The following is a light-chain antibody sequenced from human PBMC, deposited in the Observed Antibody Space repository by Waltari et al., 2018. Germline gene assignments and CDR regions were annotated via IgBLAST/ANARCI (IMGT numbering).Light chain of an antibody. CDR3: QQCDNLPWT. V-gene: IGKV1-33*01. J-gene: IGKJ1*01. Sequence: DIQMTQSPSPLSASVGDRVTITCQASQDITNCLNWYQQRPGKAPKLLIYDASNLETGVPARFRGGGSGTDFTFTISSLQPEDIATYYCQQCDNLPWTFGQGTKVEIK. CDR1: QDITNC. CDR2: DAS.